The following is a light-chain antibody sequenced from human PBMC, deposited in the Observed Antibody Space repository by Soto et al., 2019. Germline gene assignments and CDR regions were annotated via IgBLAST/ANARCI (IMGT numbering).Light chain of an antibody. CDR1: QSVGSNY. V-gene: IGKV3-20*01. J-gene: IGKJ5*01. CDR2: GAS. Sequence: VLPQSPGTLSLSPGERATLSCRASQSVGSNYLAWYQQKPGQAPRLLIYGASSRATGIADRFSGSGSGTDFTLTISRLEPEDFALYYCQQYGYSPITFGQGTRLEI. CDR3: QQYGYSPIT.